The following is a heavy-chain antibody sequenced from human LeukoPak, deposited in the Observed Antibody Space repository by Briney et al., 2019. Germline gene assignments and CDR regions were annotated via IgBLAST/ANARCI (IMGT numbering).Heavy chain of an antibody. J-gene: IGHJ6*03. CDR1: GFTFSSYG. V-gene: IGHV3-30*02. CDR2: MRYDGSNR. D-gene: IGHD3-9*01. CDR3: AKGVKVPLLRYFSYYMDV. Sequence: GGSLRLSCAASGFTFSSYGMHWVRQAPGKGLEWVAFMRYDGSNRNYADSVKGRFTISRDYSKNTLYLQMNSLRAEDTAVYYCAKGVKVPLLRYFSYYMDVWGKGTTVTISS.